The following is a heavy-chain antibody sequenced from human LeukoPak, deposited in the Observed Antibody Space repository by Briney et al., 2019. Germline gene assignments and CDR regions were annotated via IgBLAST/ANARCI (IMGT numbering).Heavy chain of an antibody. J-gene: IGHJ4*02. CDR2: INPNSGGT. Sequence: ASVKVSCKASGYTFTGYYMHWVRQAPGQGLEWMGWINPNSGGTNYAQKFRGRVTMARDTSINTVYMEMGSLRSDDTAVYYCARDLWGWGSDYLDYWGQGTLVTVSS. V-gene: IGHV1-2*02. CDR1: GYTFTGYY. CDR3: ARDLWGWGSDYLDY. D-gene: IGHD4/OR15-4a*01.